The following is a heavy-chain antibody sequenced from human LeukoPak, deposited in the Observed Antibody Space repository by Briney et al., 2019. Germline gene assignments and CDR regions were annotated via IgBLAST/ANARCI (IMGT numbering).Heavy chain of an antibody. Sequence: TGGSLRLSCAASGFTFSSYAMSWVRQAPGKGLEWVSLIYTGGTTYYADSVKGRFTISRDNSENTLYLQMNSLRAEDTAVYYCARGITGSNNWFDPWGQGTLVTVSS. CDR3: ARGITGSNNWFDP. V-gene: IGHV3-53*01. D-gene: IGHD1-20*01. CDR1: GFTFSSYA. CDR2: IYTGGTT. J-gene: IGHJ5*02.